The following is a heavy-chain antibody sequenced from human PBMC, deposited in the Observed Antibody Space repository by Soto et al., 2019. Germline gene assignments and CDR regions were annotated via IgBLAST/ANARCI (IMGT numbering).Heavy chain of an antibody. V-gene: IGHV1-24*01. CDR3: VIAENCNGGKCYSGHNWFDP. CDR2: FDPESDEK. J-gene: IGHJ5*02. Sequence: GASVKVSCKVSGYTLSEVSMHWVRQAPGKGLEWMGGFDPESDEKIYTHEFQGRVTMTEDTSTNTVFMELSSLISEDTAVYYCVIAENCNGGKCYSGHNWFDPWGQGTLVTVYS. CDR1: GYTLSEVS. D-gene: IGHD2-15*01.